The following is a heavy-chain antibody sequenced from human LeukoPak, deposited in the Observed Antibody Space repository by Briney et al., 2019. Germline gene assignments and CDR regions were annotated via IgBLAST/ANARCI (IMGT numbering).Heavy chain of an antibody. V-gene: IGHV4-4*09. Sequence: SETLSLTCTVSGGSINNYYWSWIRQAQGKDLEGIGYISTSGSTNYNPSLKSRVSISLDTSKNRFSLNLNFVTAADTAVYYCASPRSGYRYTFDYWGQGTLVTVSS. CDR3: ASPRSGYRYTFDY. CDR1: GGSINNYY. CDR2: ISTSGST. J-gene: IGHJ4*02. D-gene: IGHD3-22*01.